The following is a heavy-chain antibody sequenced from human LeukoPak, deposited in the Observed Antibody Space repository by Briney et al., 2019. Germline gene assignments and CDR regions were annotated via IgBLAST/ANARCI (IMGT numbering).Heavy chain of an antibody. V-gene: IGHV1-3*01. CDR3: ARNYYSSGHLESFDF. Sequence: ASVRISCKASGYTFTSFAVHWVRQAPGQRPEYMGWINAGSGDTEYSQKFQGRVTITRDTSARTAYMELSSLRSEDTAMYYCARNYYSSGHLESFDFWGQGTQVTVSS. D-gene: IGHD3-22*01. CDR2: INAGSGDT. CDR1: GYTFTSFA. J-gene: IGHJ4*02.